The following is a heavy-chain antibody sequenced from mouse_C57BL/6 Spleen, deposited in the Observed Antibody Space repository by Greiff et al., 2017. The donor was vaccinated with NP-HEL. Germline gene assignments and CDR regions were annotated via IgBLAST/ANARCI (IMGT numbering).Heavy chain of an antibody. Sequence: ESGPGLAKPSQTLSLTCSVTGYSITSDYWNWIRKFPGNKLEYMGYISYSGSTYYNPSLKSRISITRDTSKNQYYLQLNSVTTEDTATYYCERFINTVVADGYFDVGGTGTTVTVSS. V-gene: IGHV3-8*01. CDR3: ERFINTVVADGYFDV. J-gene: IGHJ1*03. CDR2: ISYSGST. CDR1: GYSITSDY. D-gene: IGHD1-1*01.